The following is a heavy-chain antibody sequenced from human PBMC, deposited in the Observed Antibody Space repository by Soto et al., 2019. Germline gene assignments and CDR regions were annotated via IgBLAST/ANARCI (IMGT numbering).Heavy chain of an antibody. J-gene: IGHJ3*01. CDR3: ARTTEMTRGFDAFDL. Sequence: QVTLKESGPVLVKPTETLTLTCTVSGFSLSDPRMGVTWIRQPPGKALEWLAHIFWDDEKSYSTSLKSRLFISKDTSKSQVVLTVTNMDPVDTATYYCARTTEMTRGFDAFDLWGQGTMVTVS. V-gene: IGHV2-26*01. CDR1: GFSLSDPRMG. D-gene: IGHD4-17*01. CDR2: IFWDDEK.